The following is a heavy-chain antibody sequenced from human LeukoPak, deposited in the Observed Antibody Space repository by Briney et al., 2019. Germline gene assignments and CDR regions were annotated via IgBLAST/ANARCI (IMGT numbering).Heavy chain of an antibody. D-gene: IGHD3-10*01. Sequence: GGSLRLSCAVSGFTVSGNYMSWIRQAPGKGLEWVSLICSDDTTLYADSVKGRFTISRDISKNTLYLQMSSLRAEDTAVYYCAREANYYGSGSYFEGTFDYWGQGSLVTVSS. V-gene: IGHV3-53*01. CDR1: GFTVSGNY. CDR3: AREANYYGSGSYFEGTFDY. CDR2: ICSDDTT. J-gene: IGHJ4*02.